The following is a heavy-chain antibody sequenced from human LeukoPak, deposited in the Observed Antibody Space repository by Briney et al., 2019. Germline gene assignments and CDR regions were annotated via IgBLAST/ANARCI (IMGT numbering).Heavy chain of an antibody. J-gene: IGHJ4*02. Sequence: GGSLRLSCAASGNYWMHWVRQVPGKGLVWVSHINSDGSWTSYADSVKGRFTISKDNAKNTVYLQMNSLRAEDTAVYYCVRVAPPLAMITIVDYWGQGTLVTVSS. V-gene: IGHV3-74*01. CDR2: INSDGSWT. D-gene: IGHD3-16*01. CDR1: GNYW. CDR3: VRVAPPLAMITIVDY.